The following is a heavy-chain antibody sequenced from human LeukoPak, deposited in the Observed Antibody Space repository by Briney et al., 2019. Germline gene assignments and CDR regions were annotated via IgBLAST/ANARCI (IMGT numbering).Heavy chain of an antibody. J-gene: IGHJ4*02. CDR2: MFSGGST. V-gene: IGHV3-53*01. CDR1: GLPVSSNF. D-gene: IGHD6-19*01. Sequence: GGSLRLSCAVSGLPVSSNFMSWVRQAPGKRLQSVSIMFSGGSTDYADSVRGRFSISRDSSQNTVSLQMNSLRVEDTAVYYCARGDGSGWPLDTWGQRTLVTVSS. CDR3: ARGDGSGWPLDT.